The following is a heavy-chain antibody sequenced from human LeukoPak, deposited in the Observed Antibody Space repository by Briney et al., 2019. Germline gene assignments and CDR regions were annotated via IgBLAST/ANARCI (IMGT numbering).Heavy chain of an antibody. D-gene: IGHD1-26*01. Sequence: GGSLRLSCAASGFTFSSHVMSWVRQAPGKGLEWVSVISGSGGSTYYADSVKGRFTISRDNAKNSLYLQMNSLRAEDTAVYYCAREIRGYSYFDYWGQGTLVTVSS. J-gene: IGHJ4*02. CDR2: ISGSGGST. CDR3: AREIRGYSYFDY. CDR1: GFTFSSHV. V-gene: IGHV3-23*01.